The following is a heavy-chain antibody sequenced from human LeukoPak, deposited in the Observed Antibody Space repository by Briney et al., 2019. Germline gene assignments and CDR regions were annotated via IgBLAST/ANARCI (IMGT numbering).Heavy chain of an antibody. Sequence: PSGTLSLTCAVSGGSISSSNWWSWVRQPPGKGLEWIGEIYHSGSTNYNPSLKSRVTISVDTSKNQFSLQLSSVTAADTAVYYCAGDVMSTALDAFDVWGQGTVVTVSS. CDR2: IYHSGST. V-gene: IGHV4-4*02. J-gene: IGHJ3*01. CDR3: AGDVMSTALDAFDV. CDR1: GGSISSSNW. D-gene: IGHD1-1*01.